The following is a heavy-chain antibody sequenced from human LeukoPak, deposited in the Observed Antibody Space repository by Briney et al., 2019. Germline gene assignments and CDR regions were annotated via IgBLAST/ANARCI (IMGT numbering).Heavy chain of an antibody. CDR1: GFTLSSYA. CDR3: AKSPKSPAISMVRGVSSYNYYMDV. D-gene: IGHD3-10*01. J-gene: IGHJ6*03. CDR2: IRYDGSNK. V-gene: IGHV3-30*02. Sequence: GGSLRLSCVASGFTLSSYAVSWVRPAPGKGLEWVAFIRYDGSNKYYADSVKGRFTISRDNSKNTLYLQMNSLRVEDTAFYYCAKSPKSPAISMVRGVSSYNYYMDVWGKGTTVTISS.